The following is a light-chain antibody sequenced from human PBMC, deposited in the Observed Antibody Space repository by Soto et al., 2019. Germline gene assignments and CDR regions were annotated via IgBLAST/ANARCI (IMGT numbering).Light chain of an antibody. CDR3: QQSSTRPLT. CDR2: GSS. J-gene: IGKJ4*01. V-gene: IGKV3-11*01. Sequence: EIVLTQSPATLSLSPGEGAALSCRASQSVSRFLAWYQQKPGQAPRLLIYGSSNRATGLPTRFSGSGSGKDFTLTISSLEAEDFALYYCQQSSTRPLTFGGGTKVEIK. CDR1: QSVSRF.